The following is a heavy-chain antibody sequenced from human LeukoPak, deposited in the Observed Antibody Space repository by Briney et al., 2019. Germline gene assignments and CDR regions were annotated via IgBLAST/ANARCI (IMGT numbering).Heavy chain of an antibody. Sequence: SVKVSCKASGGTFSSYAISWVRQAPGQGLEWMGGIIPIFGTANYAQKFQGRVTITTDESTSTAYMELGSLRSEDTAVYYCARGRYYYDSSGYYYGFDYWGQGTLVTVSS. D-gene: IGHD3-22*01. CDR3: ARGRYYYDSSGYYYGFDY. CDR1: GGTFSSYA. V-gene: IGHV1-69*05. J-gene: IGHJ4*02. CDR2: IIPIFGTA.